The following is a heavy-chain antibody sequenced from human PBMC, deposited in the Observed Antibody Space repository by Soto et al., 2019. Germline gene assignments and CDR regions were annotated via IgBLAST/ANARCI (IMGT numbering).Heavy chain of an antibody. CDR2: IDSRGRTL. D-gene: IGHD1-7*01. CDR1: GVSFGGCS. Sequence: GGSLGLACAASGVSFGGCSMIWIGQAPGKGLEWLAFIDSRGRTLSYADSVKGRFTISRDNAKNSLYLQMHSLRADDTAVYYCASHAARNYPDSSG. J-gene: IGHJ5*01. CDR3: ASHAARNYPDS. V-gene: IGHV3-11*01.